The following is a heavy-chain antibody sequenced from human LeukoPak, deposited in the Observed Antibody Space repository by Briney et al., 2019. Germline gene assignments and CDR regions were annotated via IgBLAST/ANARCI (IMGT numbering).Heavy chain of an antibody. J-gene: IGHJ5*02. CDR2: ISSSGAFS. V-gene: IGHV3-21*01. D-gene: IGHD2/OR15-2a*01. CDR3: VRDRVADYYNSAIYYRSKVGDP. Sequence: GGSLRLSCAASGFIFNTYNMNWVRQAPGKGLEWVSSISSSGAFSHYGDSVRGRFTISRDNARNSLYLDMTSLRGEDTGVYYCVRDRVADYYNSAIYYRSKVGDPWGQGSLVTVSS. CDR1: GFIFNTYN.